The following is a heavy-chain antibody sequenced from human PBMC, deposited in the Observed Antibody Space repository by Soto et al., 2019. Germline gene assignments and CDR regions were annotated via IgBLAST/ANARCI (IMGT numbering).Heavy chain of an antibody. CDR1: GFTVSSEY. Sequence: PGGSLRLSCAASGFTVSSEYMSWVRQAPGKGLGWVSVIYIDGNTFYADSVKGRFTISRDNSKNTLYLQMNNLRVEDTAIYYCVRDQSLVTTTWGQGTLVTVSS. D-gene: IGHD4-17*01. J-gene: IGHJ4*02. CDR3: VRDQSLVTTT. CDR2: IYIDGNT. V-gene: IGHV3-66*01.